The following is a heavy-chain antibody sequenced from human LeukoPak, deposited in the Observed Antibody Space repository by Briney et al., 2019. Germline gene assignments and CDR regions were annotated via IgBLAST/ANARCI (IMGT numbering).Heavy chain of an antibody. D-gene: IGHD6-13*01. CDR1: GFTFSSYS. CDR3: ARAPSSNWYNWFDP. J-gene: IGHJ5*02. V-gene: IGHV3-21*01. Sequence: PGGSLRLSCAASGFTFSSYSMNWVRQDPGKGLEWVSSISSSSSYIYYADSVKGRFTISRDNAKNSLYLQMNSLRAEDTAVYYCARAPSSNWYNWFDPWGQGTLVTVSS. CDR2: ISSSSSYI.